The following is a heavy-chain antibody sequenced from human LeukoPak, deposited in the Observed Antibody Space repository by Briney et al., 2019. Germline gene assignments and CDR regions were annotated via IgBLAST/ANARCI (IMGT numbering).Heavy chain of an antibody. Sequence: GGSLRLSCAASGFTFSTHDMTWVRQAPGKGLEWVSGISGSGGNTHYGDSVKGRFTISRDNSKNSLYLQMNSLRAEDTAVYYCARGRFGVVTLGYMDVWGKGTTVTVSS. D-gene: IGHD3-3*01. CDR2: ISGSGGNT. CDR1: GFTFSTHD. CDR3: ARGRFGVVTLGYMDV. V-gene: IGHV3-23*01. J-gene: IGHJ6*03.